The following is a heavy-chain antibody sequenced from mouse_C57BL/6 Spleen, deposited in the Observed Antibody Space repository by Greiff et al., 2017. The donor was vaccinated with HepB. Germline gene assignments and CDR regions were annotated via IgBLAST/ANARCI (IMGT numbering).Heavy chain of an antibody. Sequence: QVQLQQSGAELVKPGASVKLSCKASGYTFTSYWMHWVKQRHGQGLEWIGYINPSSGYTKYNQKFKDKATLTVDKSSSTAYMQLSRLTYEDSAVYCCARSDYVGYAMDYWGQGTSVTVSS. V-gene: IGHV1-7*01. J-gene: IGHJ4*01. CDR1: GYTFTSYW. CDR2: INPSSGYT. D-gene: IGHD2-4*01. CDR3: ARSDYVGYAMDY.